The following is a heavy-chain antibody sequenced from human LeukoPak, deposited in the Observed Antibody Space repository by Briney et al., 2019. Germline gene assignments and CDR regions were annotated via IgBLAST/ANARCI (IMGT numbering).Heavy chain of an antibody. J-gene: IGHJ5*02. CDR2: IRSKAYGGTT. CDR3: TTALRYGDYVQEFDP. Sequence: PGGSLRLSCTASGFTFGDYAMSWVRQAPGKGLEWVGFIRSKAYGGTTEYAASVKGRFTISRDDSKSIAYLQMNSLKTEDTAVYYCTTALRYGDYVQEFDPWGQGTLVTVSS. CDR1: GFTFGDYA. V-gene: IGHV3-49*04. D-gene: IGHD4-17*01.